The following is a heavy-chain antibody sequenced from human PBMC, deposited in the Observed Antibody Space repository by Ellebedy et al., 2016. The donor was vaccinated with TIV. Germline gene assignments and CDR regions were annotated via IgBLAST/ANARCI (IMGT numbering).Heavy chain of an antibody. CDR1: GFSVSHNF. Sequence: PGGSLRLSCAASGFSVSHNFMTWVRQAPGKGLEWVSLIYSGGSTSYADSVKDRFTIARDNPRNTLYRQMNSLRAEATAVCYCARKTDTTASGDYWGQGSLVTVSS. V-gene: IGHV3-53*01. J-gene: IGHJ4*02. D-gene: IGHD1-1*01. CDR2: IYSGGST. CDR3: ARKTDTTASGDY.